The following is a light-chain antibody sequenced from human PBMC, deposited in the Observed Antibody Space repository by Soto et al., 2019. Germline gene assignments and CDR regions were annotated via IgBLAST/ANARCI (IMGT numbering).Light chain of an antibody. J-gene: IGKJ5*01. CDR2: DAS. V-gene: IGKV3-20*01. Sequence: EFVLTQSPGTLSLSPGERATLSRRASQTVRNNYLAWYQQKPGQAPRLLIYDASSRATGIPDRFSGGGSGTDFTLTISRLEPEDFAVYYCQQHGTSPITFGQGTRLEIK. CDR1: QTVRNNY. CDR3: QQHGTSPIT.